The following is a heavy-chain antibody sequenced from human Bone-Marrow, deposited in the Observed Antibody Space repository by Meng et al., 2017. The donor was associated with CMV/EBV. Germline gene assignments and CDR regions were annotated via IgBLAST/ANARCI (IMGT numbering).Heavy chain of an antibody. V-gene: IGHV4-59*01. CDR2: IYYSGST. CDR3: ARYSSSNAFDI. Sequence: GSLRLSCTVSGGSISSYYWSWIRQPPGKGLEWIGYIYYSGSTNYNPSLKSRVTISVDTSKNQFSLKLISVTAADTAVYYCARYSSSNAFDIWGQGTMVNVSS. CDR1: GGSISSYY. D-gene: IGHD6-6*01. J-gene: IGHJ3*02.